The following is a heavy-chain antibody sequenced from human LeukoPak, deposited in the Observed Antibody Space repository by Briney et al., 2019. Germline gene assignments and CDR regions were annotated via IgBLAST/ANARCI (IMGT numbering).Heavy chain of an antibody. CDR2: ITSNLVTI. Sequence: GGPLRLSCAASGFNFNVYSMNWVRQAPGKGLEWISYITSNLVTIHYADSVRGRFTISRDNAQNSLYLHMNSLRVEDTAVYFCARSTDWYADYWGRGTRVTVSS. CDR1: GFNFNVYS. CDR3: ARSTDWYADY. J-gene: IGHJ4*02. D-gene: IGHD3-9*01. V-gene: IGHV3-48*01.